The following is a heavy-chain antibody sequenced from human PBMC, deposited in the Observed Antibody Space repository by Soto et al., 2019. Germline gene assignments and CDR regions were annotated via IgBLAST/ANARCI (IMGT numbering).Heavy chain of an antibody. V-gene: IGHV3-23*01. D-gene: IGHD1-20*01. CDR3: AKDEGPYDWNHHYFDS. CDR2: ISGTGGST. CDR1: GFRFGSYA. Sequence: EVQLLESGGGVVQPGGSLRLSCAASGFRFGSYAMSWVRQAPGKGLEWVSVISGTGGSTRHADSVRGRFTTSRDNSKNTLYLQMNSLRAEDTAVYYGAKDEGPYDWNHHYFDSWGQGSLVIVSS. J-gene: IGHJ4*02.